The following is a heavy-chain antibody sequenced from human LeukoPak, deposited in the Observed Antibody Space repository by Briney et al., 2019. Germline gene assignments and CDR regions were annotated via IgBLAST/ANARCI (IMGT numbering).Heavy chain of an antibody. CDR1: GFTVSSNY. CDR2: ISYDGSNK. V-gene: IGHV3-30*18. Sequence: GGSLRLSCAASGFTVSSNYMSWVRQAPGKGLEWVAVISYDGSNKFYADSVKGRFTISRDNSKNTLYLQMNSLRTEDTAVYYCAKDQGDFDYWGQGTLVTVSS. J-gene: IGHJ4*02. CDR3: AKDQGDFDY.